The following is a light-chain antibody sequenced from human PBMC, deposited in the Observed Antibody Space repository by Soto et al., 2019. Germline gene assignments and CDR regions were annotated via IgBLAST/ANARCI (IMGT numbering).Light chain of an antibody. J-gene: IGLJ1*01. Sequence: QSVVTQPASGSGSPGQSITISCTGTSSDVGGYNYVSWYQQHPGKAPKFMIYDVSNRPSGVSNRFSGSKSGNTASLTISGLQAEDEADYYCCSYTTSNTRQIVFGTGTKVTV. CDR2: DVS. CDR3: CSYTTSNTRQIV. V-gene: IGLV2-14*01. CDR1: SSDVGGYNY.